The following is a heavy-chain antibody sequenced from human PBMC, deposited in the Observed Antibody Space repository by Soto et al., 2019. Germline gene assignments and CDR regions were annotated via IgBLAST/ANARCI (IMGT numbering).Heavy chain of an antibody. CDR3: ARGWETVGATTAFAY. J-gene: IGHJ4*02. CDR2: INPIFGTA. V-gene: IGHV1-69*06. Sequence: QVQLVQSGAEVKKPGSSVKVSCKASGGTFSKYAINWVRQAPGRGLEWMGGINPIFGTAAYEQKFQGRVTSTADKSTTTAYMEVSSVTSDDTAVYYCARGWETVGATTAFAYWGQGTLVTVSS. D-gene: IGHD1-26*01. CDR1: GGTFSKYA.